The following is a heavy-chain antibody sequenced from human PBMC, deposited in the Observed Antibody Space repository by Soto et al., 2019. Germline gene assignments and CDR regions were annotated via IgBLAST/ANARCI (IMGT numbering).Heavy chain of an antibody. CDR2: IYPGDPDT. Sequence: GESLKISCKGSGYSFTSYWIGWVRQMPGKGLEWMGIIYPGDPDTRYSPSFQGQVTISADKSISTAYLQWSSLKASDTAMYYCARRFGYYDSSGYLGPGYYFDYWGQGTLVTVSS. CDR3: ARRFGYYDSSGYLGPGYYFDY. D-gene: IGHD3-22*01. V-gene: IGHV5-51*01. CDR1: GYSFTSYW. J-gene: IGHJ4*02.